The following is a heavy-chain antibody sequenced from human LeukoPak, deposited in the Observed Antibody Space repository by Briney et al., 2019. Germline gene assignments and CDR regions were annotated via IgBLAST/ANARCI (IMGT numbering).Heavy chain of an antibody. CDR1: GYTFTGYY. CDR3: ARGYDSSSYSPFDY. CDR2: INPNSGGT. V-gene: IGHV1-2*02. J-gene: IGHJ4*02. Sequence: ASVKVSCKASGYTFTGYYMHWVRQAPGQGLEWMGWINPNSGGTNYAQKFQGRVTMTRDTSISTAYMELSRLRSDDTAVYYCARGYDSSSYSPFDYWGQGTLVTVSS. D-gene: IGHD3-22*01.